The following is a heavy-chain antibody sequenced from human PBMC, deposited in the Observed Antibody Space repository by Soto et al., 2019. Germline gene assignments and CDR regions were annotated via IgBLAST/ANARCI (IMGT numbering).Heavy chain of an antibody. D-gene: IGHD3-16*01. Sequence: DVKLVESGGGLVQPGESLRLSCAASGFTFSSYWMHWVHQDPGMGLVWVATINTAGTTTQYADSVKGRFTVSRDNARNTLFLQMNGLRAEDTALYYCAKDLSWGQSDYWGQGTLVTVSS. V-gene: IGHV3-74*01. CDR3: AKDLSWGQSDY. CDR2: INTAGTTT. J-gene: IGHJ4*02. CDR1: GFTFSSYW.